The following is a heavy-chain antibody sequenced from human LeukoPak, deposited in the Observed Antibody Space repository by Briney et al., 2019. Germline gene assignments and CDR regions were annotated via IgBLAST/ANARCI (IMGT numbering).Heavy chain of an antibody. Sequence: GGSLRLSCAASGFTFSSYSMNWVRQAPGKGLEWVSSISSSSCYIYYADSVKGRFTISRDNAKNSLYLQMNSLRAEDTAVYYCASAYSSSSYYFDYWGQGTLVTVSS. CDR1: GFTFSSYS. CDR2: ISSSSCYI. D-gene: IGHD6-6*01. J-gene: IGHJ4*02. V-gene: IGHV3-21*01. CDR3: ASAYSSSSYYFDY.